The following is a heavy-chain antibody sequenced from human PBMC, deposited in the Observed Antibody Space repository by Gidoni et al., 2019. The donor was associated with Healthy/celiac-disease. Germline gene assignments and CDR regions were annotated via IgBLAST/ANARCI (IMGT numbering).Heavy chain of an antibody. Sequence: EVQLVESGGGLIQPGGSLRLSCAASGFTVSTNYMSWVRQAPGKGLEWVSVIYSGGSTYYADSVKGRFTISRDNSKNTLYLQMNSLGAEDTAVYYCARGDGSYDFWSGFQNYGMDVWGQGTTVTVSS. CDR3: ARGDGSYDFWSGFQNYGMDV. V-gene: IGHV3-53*01. J-gene: IGHJ6*02. D-gene: IGHD3-3*01. CDR2: IYSGGST. CDR1: GFTVSTNY.